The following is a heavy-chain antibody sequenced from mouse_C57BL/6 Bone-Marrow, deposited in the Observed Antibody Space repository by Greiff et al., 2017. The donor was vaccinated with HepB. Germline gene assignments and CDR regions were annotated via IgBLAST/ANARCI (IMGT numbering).Heavy chain of an antibody. CDR1: GYTFTNYW. D-gene: IGHD1-1*01. CDR2: IYPGGGYT. Sequence: VQLQQSGAELVRPGTSVKMSCKASGYTFTNYWIGWAKQRPGHGLEWIGDIYPGGGYTNYNEKFKGKATLTADKSSSTAYMQISSLTSEDSAIYYCARRDYGSSYDAMDYWGQGTSVTVSS. J-gene: IGHJ4*01. V-gene: IGHV1-63*01. CDR3: ARRDYGSSYDAMDY.